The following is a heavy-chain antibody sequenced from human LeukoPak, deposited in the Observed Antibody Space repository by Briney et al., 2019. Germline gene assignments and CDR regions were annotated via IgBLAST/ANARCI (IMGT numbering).Heavy chain of an antibody. CDR2: INPNSGGT. CDR3: TRDPYKYGDYYMDV. Sequence: ASVKVSCKASGYTFTSYYMHWVRQAPGQGLEWMGWINPNSGGTNYAQKFQGRVTMTRDTSISTAYMELSRLRSDDTAVYYCTRDPYKYGDYYMDVWGKGTTVTVSS. D-gene: IGHD4-17*01. V-gene: IGHV1-2*02. J-gene: IGHJ6*03. CDR1: GYTFTSYY.